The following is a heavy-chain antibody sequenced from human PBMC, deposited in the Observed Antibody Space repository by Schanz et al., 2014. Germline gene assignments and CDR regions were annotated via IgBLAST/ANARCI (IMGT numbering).Heavy chain of an antibody. D-gene: IGHD3-9*01. CDR3: ARDAADFYDILTEEDY. CDR2: ISAYNGNT. V-gene: IGHV1-18*01. Sequence: QVQFVQSGAEVKKPGASVRVSCKASGYTFTTYAMSWVRQAPGQGLEWVGWISAYNGNTKYPQKLQGRVTMTTDTSTSTAYMELRSLRSDDTAVYYCARDAADFYDILTEEDYWGQGTLVTVSS. CDR1: GYTFTTYA. J-gene: IGHJ4*02.